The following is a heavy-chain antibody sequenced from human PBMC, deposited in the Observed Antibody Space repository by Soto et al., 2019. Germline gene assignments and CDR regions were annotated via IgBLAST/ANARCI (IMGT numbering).Heavy chain of an antibody. V-gene: IGHV1-46*01. CDR3: AREVGNRAFDM. Sequence: ASVNVSCKASEYTFTNYYIHWVRQAPGQGLEWMGIIYPSGGSTTYAQKFQGRVTMTRDTSTSTVYMELSSLRSEDTTVYYCAREVGNRAFDMWGQGTMVTVSS. J-gene: IGHJ3*02. CDR2: IYPSGGST. D-gene: IGHD1-26*01. CDR1: EYTFTNYY.